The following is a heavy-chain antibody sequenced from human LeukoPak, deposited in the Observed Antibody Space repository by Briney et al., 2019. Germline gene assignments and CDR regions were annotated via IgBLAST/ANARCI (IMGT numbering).Heavy chain of an antibody. CDR2: IYSSGST. CDR1: GGSISCYY. V-gene: IGHV4-59*01. Sequence: ASETLSLTCTGSGGSISCYYWSWIRPPPGKGLEGIGYIYSSGSTNYNPSLKNRVTISVDTSKNQFSLKLTAVTAADTAVYYCARSLYSSDNGLYYFDYWGQETLVTVSS. J-gene: IGHJ4*02. CDR3: ARSLYSSDNGLYYFDY. D-gene: IGHD2-15*01.